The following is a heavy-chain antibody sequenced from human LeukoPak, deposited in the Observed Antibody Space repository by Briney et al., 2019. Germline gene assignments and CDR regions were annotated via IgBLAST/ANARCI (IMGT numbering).Heavy chain of an antibody. CDR3: ARDPEYSSSSEGIDY. J-gene: IGHJ4*02. CDR2: IKQDGSEK. CDR1: GFTFSSYW. V-gene: IGHV3-7*01. D-gene: IGHD6-6*01. Sequence: GGSLRLSCAASGFTFSSYWMSWVRQAPGKGLEWVANIKQDGSEKYYVDSVKGRLTISRDNAKNSLYLQMNSLRAEDTAVYYCARDPEYSSSSEGIDYWGQGTLVTVSS.